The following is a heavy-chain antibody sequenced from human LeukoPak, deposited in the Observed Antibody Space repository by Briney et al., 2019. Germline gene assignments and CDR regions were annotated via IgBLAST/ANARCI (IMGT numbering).Heavy chain of an antibody. CDR2: IYHSGST. J-gene: IGHJ6*03. Sequence: SETLSLTCAVSGGSISSSNWWSWVRQPPGKGLEWIGEIYHSGSTNYNPSLKSRVTISVDKSKNQFSLNLSSVTAADTAVYYCAREKLEDTYYYYMDVWGKGTTVTVSS. D-gene: IGHD2-15*01. CDR3: AREKLEDTYYYYMDV. V-gene: IGHV4-4*02. CDR1: GGSISSSNW.